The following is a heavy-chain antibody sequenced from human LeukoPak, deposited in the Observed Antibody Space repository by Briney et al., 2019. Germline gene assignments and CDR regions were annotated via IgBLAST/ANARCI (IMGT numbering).Heavy chain of an antibody. V-gene: IGHV3-30*04. CDR3: ARAMVRGNYYYYMDV. D-gene: IGHD3-10*01. Sequence: GGSLRLSCAASGFTFSSYAMHWVRQAPGKGLEWVAVISYDGSNKYYADSVKGRFTISRDNSKNTLYLQMNSLRAEDTAVYYCARAMVRGNYYYYMDVWAKGPRSPSP. J-gene: IGHJ6*03. CDR1: GFTFSSYA. CDR2: ISYDGSNK.